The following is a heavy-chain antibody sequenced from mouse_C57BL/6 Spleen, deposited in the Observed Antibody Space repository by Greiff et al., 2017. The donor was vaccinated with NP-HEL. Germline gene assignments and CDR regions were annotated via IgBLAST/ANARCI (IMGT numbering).Heavy chain of an antibody. Sequence: VQLQESGPGLVQPSQSLSITCTVSGFSLTSYGVHWVRQSPGKGLEWLGVIWSGGSTDYNAAFISRLSISKDNSKSQVFFNMNSLQADDTAIYYCARGGIITTVVANWYFDVWGTGTTVTVSS. CDR2: IWSGGST. D-gene: IGHD1-1*01. J-gene: IGHJ1*03. V-gene: IGHV2-2*01. CDR3: ARGGIITTVVANWYFDV. CDR1: GFSLTSYG.